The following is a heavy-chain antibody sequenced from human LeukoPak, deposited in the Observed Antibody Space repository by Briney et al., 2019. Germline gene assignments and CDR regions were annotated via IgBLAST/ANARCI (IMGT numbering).Heavy chain of an antibody. Sequence: GGSLILSCTTSGFTFGDYAMSWVRQAPGKGLEWVGFIRSKAYGGTTEYAASVKGRFTISRDDSKSIAYLQMNSLKTEDTAVYYCTRVGYSAYDFGLDNWGQGTLVTASS. CDR1: GFTFGDYA. CDR3: TRVGYSAYDFGLDN. CDR2: IRSKAYGGTT. D-gene: IGHD5-12*01. J-gene: IGHJ4*02. V-gene: IGHV3-49*04.